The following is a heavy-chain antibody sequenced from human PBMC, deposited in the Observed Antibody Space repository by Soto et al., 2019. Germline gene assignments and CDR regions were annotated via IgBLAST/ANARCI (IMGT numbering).Heavy chain of an antibody. D-gene: IGHD6-13*01. Sequence: QVQLQESRPGLVKPSETLSLPCTVSVSGGSVSTGVHYWSWIRQPPRKGLEWIGYIYYSGSPNFITSLKCRVTTSVATSKNRFSMKLTSATAADTAVFYCARGYYPSWYGFDRWGRGTLVTVSS. CDR1: GGSVSTGVHY. J-gene: IGHJ2*01. V-gene: IGHV4-61*08. CDR2: IYYSGSP. CDR3: ARGYYPSWYGFDR.